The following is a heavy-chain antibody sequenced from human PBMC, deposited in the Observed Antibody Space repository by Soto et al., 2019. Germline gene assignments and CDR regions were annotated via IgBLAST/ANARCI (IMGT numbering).Heavy chain of an antibody. D-gene: IGHD5-12*01. CDR3: AKGYSGYDYEFDY. CDR2: ISWNSGSI. Sequence: EVQLVESGGGLVQPGRSLRLSCAASGFTFDDYAMHWVRQAPGKGLEWVSGISWNSGSIGYADSVKGRFTISRDNAKNSLYLQMNSLRAEDTALYYCAKGYSGYDYEFDYWGQGTLVTVSS. J-gene: IGHJ4*02. V-gene: IGHV3-9*01. CDR1: GFTFDDYA.